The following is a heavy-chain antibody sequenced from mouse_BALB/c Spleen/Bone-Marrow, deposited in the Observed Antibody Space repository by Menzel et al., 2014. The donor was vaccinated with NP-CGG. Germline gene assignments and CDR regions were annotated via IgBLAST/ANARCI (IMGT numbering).Heavy chain of an antibody. V-gene: IGHV1-14*01. CDR3: ARSLYGYGWYFDV. CDR1: GYTFTSYV. D-gene: IGHD2-2*01. CDR2: INPYNDDT. Sequence: VQLQQPGPELVKPGASVKMSCKASGYTFTSYVVHWVKQKPGQGLEWIGNINPYNDDTMYNEKFKGKATLTSDKSSSTAYMELSSLTSEDSAVYYCARSLYGYGWYFDVWGAGTTVTVSS. J-gene: IGHJ1*01.